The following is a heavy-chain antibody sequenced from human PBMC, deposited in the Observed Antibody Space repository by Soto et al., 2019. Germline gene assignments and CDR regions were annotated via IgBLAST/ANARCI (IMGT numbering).Heavy chain of an antibody. CDR2: IKQDGSEK. J-gene: IGHJ4*02. V-gene: IGHV3-7*01. D-gene: IGHD6-13*01. Sequence: GGSLRLSCAASGFTFSSYWMSWVRQAPGKGLEWVANIKQDGSEKYYVDSVKGRFTISRDNAKNSLYLQMNSLRAEDTAVYYCARGPRDSSSWYPFDYWGQGTLVTVSS. CDR1: GFTFSSYW. CDR3: ARGPRDSSSWYPFDY.